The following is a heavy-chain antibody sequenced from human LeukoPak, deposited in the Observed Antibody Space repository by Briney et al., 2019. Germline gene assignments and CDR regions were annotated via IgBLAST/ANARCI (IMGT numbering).Heavy chain of an antibody. CDR3: ARDLRFGGY. CDR2: IYYSGST. D-gene: IGHD3-16*01. CDR1: GGSISSYY. J-gene: IGHJ4*02. Sequence: PSETLSLTSTVSGGSISSYYWSWIRQPPGKGLEWIGNIYYSGSTNYNPSLKIPVTISVDTSKNQFTLKLSSVTAADTAVYYWARDLRFGGYWGQGTLVIVSS. V-gene: IGHV4-59*01.